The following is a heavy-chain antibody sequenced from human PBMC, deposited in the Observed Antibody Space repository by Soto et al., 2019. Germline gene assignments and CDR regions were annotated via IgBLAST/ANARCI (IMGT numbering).Heavy chain of an antibody. CDR3: ARGGITMVRLNDDYGMDV. J-gene: IGHJ6*02. V-gene: IGHV1-46*01. D-gene: IGHD3-10*01. CDR1: GYTFTSYY. CDR2: INPSGGST. Sequence: ASVKVSCKASGYTFTSYYMHWVRQAPGQGLEWMGIINPSGGSTSYAQKFQGRVTMTRDTSTSTVYMELSSLRSEDTAVYYCARGGITMVRLNDDYGMDVWGQGTTFAVSS.